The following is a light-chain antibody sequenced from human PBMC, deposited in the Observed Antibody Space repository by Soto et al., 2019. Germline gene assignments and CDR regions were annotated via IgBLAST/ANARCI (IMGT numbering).Light chain of an antibody. CDR3: QQRNNWLVT. J-gene: IGKJ2*01. CDR2: DTP. CDR1: QSVSSY. Sequence: EIVLTQSPATLSLSPGERATLSCRASQSVSSYLAWYQQKPGQAPRLLIYDTPKRATGMPTRFSGSGSGTEFTLTIRSLKPQDFAVYYCQQRNNWLVTVRQGTKLEI. V-gene: IGKV3-11*01.